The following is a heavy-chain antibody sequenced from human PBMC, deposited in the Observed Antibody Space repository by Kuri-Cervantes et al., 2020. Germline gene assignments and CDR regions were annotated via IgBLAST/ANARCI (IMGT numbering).Heavy chain of an antibody. CDR2: IYHSGST. Sequence: SETLSLTCTVSGGSISSYYWGWIRQPPGKGLEWIGSIYHSGSTYYNPSLKSRVTISVDMSKNQFSLKLNSVTAADTAVYYCATSGDLFNVGATNGVDYWGQGTLVTVSS. D-gene: IGHD1-26*01. V-gene: IGHV4-38-2*02. CDR1: GGSISSYY. CDR3: ATSGDLFNVGATNGVDY. J-gene: IGHJ4*02.